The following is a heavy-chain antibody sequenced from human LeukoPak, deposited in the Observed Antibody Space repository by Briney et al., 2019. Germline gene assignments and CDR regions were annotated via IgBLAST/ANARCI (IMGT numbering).Heavy chain of an antibody. J-gene: IGHJ4*02. Sequence: GGSLRLSCAASGFTFSSYSMNWVRQAPGKGPEWVSYISSSSSTIYYADSVKGRFTISRDNAKNSLYLQMNSLRDEDTAVYYCASAPLNGDYFDYWGQGTLVTVSS. D-gene: IGHD4-17*01. CDR2: ISSSSSTI. V-gene: IGHV3-48*02. CDR3: ASAPLNGDYFDY. CDR1: GFTFSSYS.